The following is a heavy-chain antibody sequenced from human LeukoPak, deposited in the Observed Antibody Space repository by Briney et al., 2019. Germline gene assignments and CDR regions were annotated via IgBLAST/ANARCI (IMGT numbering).Heavy chain of an antibody. J-gene: IGHJ4*02. D-gene: IGHD1-7*01. CDR1: GFTFSSYE. Sequence: GGSLRLSCAASGFTFSSYEMNWVRQAPGKGLEWVSYISSSGNTIYYADSVKGRFTISRDNAKNSLYLQMNSPRAEDTAVYYCARIDQELVPDCWGQGTLVTVSS. CDR2: ISSSGNTI. CDR3: ARIDQELVPDC. V-gene: IGHV3-48*03.